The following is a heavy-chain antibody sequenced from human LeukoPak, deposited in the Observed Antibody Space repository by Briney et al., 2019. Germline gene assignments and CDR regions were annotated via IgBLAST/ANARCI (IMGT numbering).Heavy chain of an antibody. CDR3: AKSNSFDY. CDR2: IIASGGST. V-gene: IGHV3-23*01. CDR1: GFTFNNAW. Sequence: GGSLRLSCAASGFTFNNAWMSWVRQAPGKGLEWVSAIIASGGSTYYADSVKGRFTISRDNSKNTLFLQMTSLRAEDTAVYYCAKSNSFDYWGQGTLVTVSS. J-gene: IGHJ4*02.